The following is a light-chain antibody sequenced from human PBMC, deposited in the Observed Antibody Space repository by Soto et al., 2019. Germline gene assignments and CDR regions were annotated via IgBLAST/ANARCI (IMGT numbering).Light chain of an antibody. Sequence: DIQMTQSPSTLSGSVGDRGTITCRAIQTISSWLAWYQQKPGKAPKLLIYKASTLKSGVPSRFSGSGSGTEFTLTISSLQPDDFATYYCQHYNSYSEAFGQGTKVDNK. CDR1: QTISSW. CDR3: QHYNSYSEA. CDR2: KAS. V-gene: IGKV1-5*03. J-gene: IGKJ1*01.